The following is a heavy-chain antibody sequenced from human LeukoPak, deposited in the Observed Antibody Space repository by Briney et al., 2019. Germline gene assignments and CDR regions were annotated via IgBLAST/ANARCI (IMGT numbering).Heavy chain of an antibody. Sequence: GGSLRLSCVASGFTFRSYAVSWFRQAPGKGLEWVSTLTRSGADTYYADSVRGRFTISKGSSKNTLQMNSLSAEDTAIYYCVKHSGDFYGNSDYWGQGILVTVSS. CDR3: VKHSGDFYGNSDY. J-gene: IGHJ4*02. D-gene: IGHD1-1*01. CDR2: LTRSGADT. CDR1: GFTFRSYA. V-gene: IGHV3-23*01.